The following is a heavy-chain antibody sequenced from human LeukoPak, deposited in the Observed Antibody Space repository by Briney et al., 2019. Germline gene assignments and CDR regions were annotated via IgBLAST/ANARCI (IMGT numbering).Heavy chain of an antibody. CDR1: GFTFSGYG. CDR3: AKDDILTGYSLDY. V-gene: IGHV3-30*02. J-gene: IGHJ4*02. D-gene: IGHD3-9*01. CDR2: IRNDGSNK. Sequence: GGSLRLSCAASGFTFSGYGMHWVRQAPGKGLEWVAFIRNDGSNKYYAGSMKGRFTISRDNSKNTLYLQINSLRTEDTAINYCAKDDILTGYSLDYWGQGTLVTVSS.